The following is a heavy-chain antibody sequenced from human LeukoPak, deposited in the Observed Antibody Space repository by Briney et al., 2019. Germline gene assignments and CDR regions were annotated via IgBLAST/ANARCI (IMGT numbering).Heavy chain of an antibody. D-gene: IGHD3-10*01. J-gene: IGHJ4*02. CDR2: IKQDGSQK. V-gene: IGHV3-7*01. CDR1: GFIFSTSW. Sequence: GSLRLSCAASGFIFSTSWMSWVRQAPGKGLEWVANIKQDGSQKHYVDSVKGRFTISRDNSKNLLYLQMNSLGAEDTAVYYCVRGGYSSFDYWGQGTLVTVSS. CDR3: VRGGYSSFDY.